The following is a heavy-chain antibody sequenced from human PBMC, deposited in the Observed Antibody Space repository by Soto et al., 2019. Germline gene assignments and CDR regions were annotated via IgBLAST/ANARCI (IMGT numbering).Heavy chain of an antibody. J-gene: IGHJ4*02. CDR3: ARNGDYYGSGGLDF. V-gene: IGHV3-66*01. CDR1: GFTVSSNY. D-gene: IGHD3-10*01. CDR2: IYSGGST. Sequence: EVQLVESGGGLVQPGGSLRLSCAASGFTVSSNYMSWVRQAPGKGLEWVSLIYSGGSTYYADSVKGRFTISRDKSKNTLSLHMNSLRAEDTAVYYCARNGDYYGSGGLDFWGQGTLVTVSS.